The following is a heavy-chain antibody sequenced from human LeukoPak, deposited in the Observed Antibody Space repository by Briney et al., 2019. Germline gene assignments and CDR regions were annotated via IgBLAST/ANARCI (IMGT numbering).Heavy chain of an antibody. CDR1: GGSISSGSYY. J-gene: IGHJ4*02. Sequence: SQTLSLTCTVSGGSISSGSYYWSWIRQPAGKGLEWIGRIYTSGSTNYNPSLKSRVTISVDTSKNQFSLKLSSVTAADTAVYYCAREYYYDSSGYWRIELGFDYWGQGTLVTVSS. CDR3: AREYYYDSSGYWRIELGFDY. D-gene: IGHD3-22*01. V-gene: IGHV4-61*02. CDR2: IYTSGST.